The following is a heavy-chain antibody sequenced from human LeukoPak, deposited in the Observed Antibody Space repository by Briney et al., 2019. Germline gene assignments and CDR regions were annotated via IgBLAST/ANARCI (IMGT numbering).Heavy chain of an antibody. D-gene: IGHD2-8*01. J-gene: IGHJ4*01. Sequence: SDTLSHTCTVSGGSINSYYWSWIRQPPGKGLEWIGYIYYSGSTNYNPSPKSRVTISRDTSKNQFSLKLRSVTAADTAVYYCTSGGMVSGDYWGHGTLVTVSS. V-gene: IGHV4-59*07. CDR3: TSGGMVSGDY. CDR1: GGSINSYY. CDR2: IYYSGST.